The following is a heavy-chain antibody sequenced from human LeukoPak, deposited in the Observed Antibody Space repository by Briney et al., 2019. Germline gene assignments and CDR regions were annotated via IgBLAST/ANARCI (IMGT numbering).Heavy chain of an antibody. Sequence: GGSLRLSCADSGFTFSIYTMPWFRQAPGTGLEWVAVISNNGGYINYVDSVRGRFTISRDNSKNTLYLQMDSLRAEDTAVYYCARERASCYFDYWGPGTLVTVSS. CDR2: ISNNGGYI. CDR3: ARERASCYFDY. CDR1: GFTFSIYT. J-gene: IGHJ4*02. D-gene: IGHD2-2*01. V-gene: IGHV3-30*01.